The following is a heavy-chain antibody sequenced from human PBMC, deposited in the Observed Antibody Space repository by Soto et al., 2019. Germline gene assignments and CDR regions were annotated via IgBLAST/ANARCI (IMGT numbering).Heavy chain of an antibody. CDR1: GYIFTNYG. V-gene: IGHV1-18*01. D-gene: IGHD3-10*01. CDR3: ARYLPYYYWRVSTSRNYYFDS. Sequence: QVQLVQSGPEVKKPGASVKVSCKASGYIFTNYGITWVRQAPGQGLEWMGWISSYNGNTNYAQKFQGRVTIITNIFTTLTSIDMRRLTSVVTAVHYCARYLPYYYWRVSTSRNYYFDSWGQGTLVTVSS. J-gene: IGHJ4*02. CDR2: ISSYNGNT.